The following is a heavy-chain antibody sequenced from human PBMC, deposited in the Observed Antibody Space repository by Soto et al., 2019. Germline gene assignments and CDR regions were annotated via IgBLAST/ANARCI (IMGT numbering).Heavy chain of an antibody. Sequence: SETLSLTCTVSGGSINNYYWSWIRQPPGKGLEWIGYIYYSGRTSYNPSLKSRVTISVDTSKNQFSLKLSSVTAADTAVYYCARDPGYWGQGTLVTVSS. V-gene: IGHV4-59*12. J-gene: IGHJ4*02. CDR2: IYYSGRT. CDR1: GGSINNYY. CDR3: ARDPGY.